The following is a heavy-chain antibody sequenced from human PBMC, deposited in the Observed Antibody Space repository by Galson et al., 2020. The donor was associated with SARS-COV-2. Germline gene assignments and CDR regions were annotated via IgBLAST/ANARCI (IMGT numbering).Heavy chain of an antibody. J-gene: IGHJ5*02. D-gene: IGHD3-9*01. V-gene: IGHV4-39*01. CDR2: NYSSGRT. CDR1: GGSISSSSYY. Sequence: SDTLSLTCIVSGGSISSSSYYWGWIRQPPGKGLQWIGSNYSSGRTYYNPSLTRRVTISVDTSKNQFSLKLSSVTAADTAVYYCARTPDILTGYYNNWFDPWGQGTLVTVSS. CDR3: ARTPDILTGYYNNWFDP.